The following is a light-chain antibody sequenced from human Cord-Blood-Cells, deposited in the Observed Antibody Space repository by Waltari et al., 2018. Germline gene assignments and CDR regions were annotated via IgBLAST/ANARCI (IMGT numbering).Light chain of an antibody. CDR3: QQRSNWPLT. V-gene: IGKV3-11*01. J-gene: IGKJ3*01. CDR1: QCVSSY. Sequence: EIVLTQSPAPLSLSPGERDTLSCRASQCVSSYLAWYQQKPGQAPRLLIYDASNRATGVPTRFSGSGSGTDFTLTICSLEPEDFAVYYCQQRSNWPLTFGPGTKVDIK. CDR2: DAS.